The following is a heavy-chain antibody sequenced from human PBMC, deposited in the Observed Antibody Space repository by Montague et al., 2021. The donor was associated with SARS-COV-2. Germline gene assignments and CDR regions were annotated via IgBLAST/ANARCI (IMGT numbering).Heavy chain of an antibody. Sequence: TLSLTCTVSGGSISSGDYYWNWIRQPPGQGLEWIGYTYNSDSTNYNPSLKSRVAISVDTTKNQLSLRLSSVTAADTAVYYCARKGGWSGGYWGQGTLVTVSS. J-gene: IGHJ4*02. CDR3: ARKGGWSGGY. D-gene: IGHD2-8*02. CDR2: TYNSDST. CDR1: GGSISSGDYY. V-gene: IGHV4-30-4*08.